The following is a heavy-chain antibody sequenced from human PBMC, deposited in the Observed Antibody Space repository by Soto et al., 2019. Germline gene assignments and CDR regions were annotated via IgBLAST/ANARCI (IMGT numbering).Heavy chain of an antibody. J-gene: IGHJ5*02. Sequence: QVQLQESGPGLVKPSETLSLTCTVSGGSISSYYWSWIRQPPGKGLEWIGYIYYSGSTNYNPSLKSRVTISVDTSKNQFSLKLSSVTAADTAVYYCASYGLRSYPRFDPWGQGTLVTVSS. V-gene: IGHV4-59*01. D-gene: IGHD3-10*01. CDR3: ASYGLRSYPRFDP. CDR1: GGSISSYY. CDR2: IYYSGST.